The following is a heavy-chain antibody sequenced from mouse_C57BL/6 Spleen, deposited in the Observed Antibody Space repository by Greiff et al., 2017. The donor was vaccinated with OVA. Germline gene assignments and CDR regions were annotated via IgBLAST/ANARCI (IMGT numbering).Heavy chain of an antibody. CDR1: GFNIKDYY. J-gene: IGHJ1*03. Sequence: VQLQQSGAELVKPGASVKLSCTASGFNIKDYYMHWVKQRTEQGLEWIGRIDPEDGETKYAPKFRGKATITADTSSNTAYLQLSSLTSEDTAVYYCATVRYSSYWYFDVWGTGTTVTVSS. CDR3: ATVRYSSYWYFDV. CDR2: IDPEDGET. D-gene: IGHD1-1*01. V-gene: IGHV14-2*01.